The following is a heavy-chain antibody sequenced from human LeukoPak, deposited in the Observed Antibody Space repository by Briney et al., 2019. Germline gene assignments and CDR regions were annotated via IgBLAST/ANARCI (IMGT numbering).Heavy chain of an antibody. CDR3: ARDFPIVGATSRAFDI. Sequence: SETLSLTCTVSGGSISSRSYYWSWIRQPPGKGLEWIGYIYYSGSTNYNPSLKSRVTISVDKSKNQFSLKLSSVTAADTAVYYCARDFPIVGATSRAFDIWGQGTMVTVSS. V-gene: IGHV4-61*05. D-gene: IGHD1-26*01. J-gene: IGHJ3*02. CDR2: IYYSGST. CDR1: GGSISSRSYY.